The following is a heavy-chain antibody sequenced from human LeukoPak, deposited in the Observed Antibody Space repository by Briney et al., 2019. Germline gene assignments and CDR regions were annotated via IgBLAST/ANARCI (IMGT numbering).Heavy chain of an antibody. CDR3: AKDLSNEWELPY. V-gene: IGHV3-23*01. D-gene: IGHD1-26*01. J-gene: IGHJ4*02. Sequence: GGSLRLSCAASGFTFSSYAMSWVRQAPGKGLEWVSAISGSGGSTYYADPVKGRFTISRDNSKNTLYLQMNSLRAEDTAVYYCAKDLSNEWELPYWGQGTLVTVSS. CDR1: GFTFSSYA. CDR2: ISGSGGST.